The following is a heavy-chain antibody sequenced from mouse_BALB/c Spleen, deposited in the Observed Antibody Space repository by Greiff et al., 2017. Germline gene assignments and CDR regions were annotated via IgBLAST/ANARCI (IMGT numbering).Heavy chain of an antibody. V-gene: IGHV8-12*01. CDR2: IYWDDDK. Sequence: QVTLKVSGPGILQPSQTLSLTCSFSGFSLSTSGMGVSWIRQPSGKGLEWLAHIYWDDDKRYNPSLKSRLTISKDTSRNQVFLKITSVDTADTATYYCARRGDYDYDGRGFDYWGQGTTLTVSS. J-gene: IGHJ2*01. CDR1: GFSLSTSGMG. CDR3: ARRGDYDYDGRGFDY. D-gene: IGHD2-4*01.